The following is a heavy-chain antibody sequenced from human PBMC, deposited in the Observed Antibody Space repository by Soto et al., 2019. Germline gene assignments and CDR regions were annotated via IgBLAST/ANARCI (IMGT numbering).Heavy chain of an antibody. CDR1: GYTFSDFD. Sequence: ASVKVSCKASGYTFSDFDINWLRQASGQGPEWMGWMNAKSGDTFFAQRFQGKFNMTWDTSLSTAYMEVGSLTSDNTAMYYCARGNPFNYAGFDVWGQGTTVTISS. D-gene: IGHD3-16*01. V-gene: IGHV1-8*01. CDR3: ARGNPFNYAGFDV. J-gene: IGHJ6*02. CDR2: MNAKSGDT.